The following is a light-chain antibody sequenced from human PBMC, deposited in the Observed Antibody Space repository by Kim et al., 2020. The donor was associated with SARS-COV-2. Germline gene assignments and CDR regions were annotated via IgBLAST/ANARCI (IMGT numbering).Light chain of an antibody. V-gene: IGLV1-51*01. Sequence: QSVLTQPPSVSAAPGQKVTISCSGSSSNIGNNYVSWYQQLPGTAPKLLIYDNNKRPSGIPDRFSGSKSGTSATLGITGLQTEDEADYYCGTWDSSLSAGNYVFGTGTKVTVL. J-gene: IGLJ1*01. CDR2: DNN. CDR1: SSNIGNNY. CDR3: GTWDSSLSAGNYV.